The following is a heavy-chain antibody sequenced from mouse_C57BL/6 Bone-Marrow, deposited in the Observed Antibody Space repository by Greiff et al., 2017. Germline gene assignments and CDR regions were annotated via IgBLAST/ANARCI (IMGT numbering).Heavy chain of an antibody. Sequence: EVKVVESGGDLVKPGGSLKLSCAASGFTFSSYGTSWVRQTPDKRLEWVATISSGGSYTYYPDSVKGRFTISRDNAKNTLYLQMSSLKSEDTAMYYCARRYGKRMDYWGQGTAVTVSS. D-gene: IGHD2-1*01. CDR1: GFTFSSYG. V-gene: IGHV5-6*02. J-gene: IGHJ4*01. CDR2: ISSGGSYT. CDR3: ARRYGKRMDY.